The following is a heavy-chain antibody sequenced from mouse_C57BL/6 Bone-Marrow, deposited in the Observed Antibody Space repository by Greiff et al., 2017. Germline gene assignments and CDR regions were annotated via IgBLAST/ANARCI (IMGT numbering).Heavy chain of an antibody. D-gene: IGHD2-5*01. Sequence: EVMLVESGGGLVKPGGSLKLSCAASGFTFSSYAMSWVRQTPEKRLEWVATISDGGSYTYYPDNVKGRFTISRDNAKNNLYLQMSHLKSEDTAMYYCARGEAYYSNSVYYAMDYWGQGTSVTVSS. J-gene: IGHJ4*01. V-gene: IGHV5-4*03. CDR1: GFTFSSYA. CDR2: ISDGGSYT. CDR3: ARGEAYYSNSVYYAMDY.